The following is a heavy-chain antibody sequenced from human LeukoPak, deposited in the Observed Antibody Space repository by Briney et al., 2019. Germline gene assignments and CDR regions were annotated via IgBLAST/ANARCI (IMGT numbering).Heavy chain of an antibody. V-gene: IGHV3-30*03. Sequence: GRSLRLSCAASGFTFSSYGMHWVRQAPGKGLEWVAVISYDGSNKYYADSVKGRFTISRDNSKNALYLQMNSLRAEDTAVYYCARVSSGNYYYGMDVWDQGTTATVTS. J-gene: IGHJ6*02. CDR3: ARVSSGNYYYGMDV. CDR1: GFTFSSYG. D-gene: IGHD2-15*01. CDR2: ISYDGSNK.